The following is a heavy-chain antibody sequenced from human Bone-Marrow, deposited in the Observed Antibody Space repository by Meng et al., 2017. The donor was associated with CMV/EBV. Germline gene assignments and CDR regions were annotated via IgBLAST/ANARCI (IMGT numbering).Heavy chain of an antibody. CDR1: GGSISSSSYY. D-gene: IGHD2-2*01. Sequence: SETLSLTCTVSGGSISSSSYYWGWIRQPPGKGLEWIGSIYYSGSTYYNPSLKRRVTISVDTSKNQFSLKLSSVTAADTAVYYCARSSYQLLYWFDPWGQGTLVTVSS. CDR3: ARSSYQLLYWFDP. CDR2: IYYSGST. J-gene: IGHJ5*02. V-gene: IGHV4-39*07.